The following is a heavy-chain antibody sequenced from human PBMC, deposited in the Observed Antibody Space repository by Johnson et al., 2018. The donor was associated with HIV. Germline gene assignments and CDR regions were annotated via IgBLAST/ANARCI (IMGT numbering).Heavy chain of an antibody. J-gene: IGHJ3*02. CDR2: IYNDGSRT. CDR3: AKERSGSAGSFDI. D-gene: IGHD1-26*01. CDR1: GFAFRPYW. Sequence: MLLVESGGGVVQPGRSLRLSCAASGFAFRPYWMVWVRQVPGKRPVWVARIYNDGSRTTYADSVRGRFTISRATAKYTLYLQMNSLRAEEPAVYYCAKERSGSAGSFDIWGQGIMVTVSS. V-gene: IGHV3-74*03.